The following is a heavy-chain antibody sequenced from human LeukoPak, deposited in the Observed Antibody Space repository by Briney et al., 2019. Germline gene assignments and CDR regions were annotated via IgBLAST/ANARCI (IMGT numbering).Heavy chain of an antibody. V-gene: IGHV3-30*05. D-gene: IGHD3-22*01. CDR1: GFTFSSYS. J-gene: IGHJ4*02. Sequence: SGGSLRLSCAASGFTFSSYSMNWVRQAPGKGPEWVAVISYDGNNKYYADSVKGRFTISRDDSKNSLYLQMNSLRTEGTAVYYCASGDYHDSSGYPTYFDSWGQGTLVTVSS. CDR2: ISYDGNNK. CDR3: ASGDYHDSSGYPTYFDS.